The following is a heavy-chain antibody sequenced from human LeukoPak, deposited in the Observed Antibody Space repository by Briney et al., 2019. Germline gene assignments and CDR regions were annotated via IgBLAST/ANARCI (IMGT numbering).Heavy chain of an antibody. D-gene: IGHD3-9*01. CDR3: ARYQLRYFDWLPIDY. J-gene: IGHJ4*02. CDR1: GGSISSYY. V-gene: IGHV4-59*12. Sequence: PSETLSLTCTVSGGSISSYYWSWIRQPPGKGLEWIGYIYYSGSTNYNPSLKSRVTISVDTSKNQFSLKLSSVTAADTAVYYCARYQLRYFDWLPIDYWGRGTLVTVSS. CDR2: IYYSGST.